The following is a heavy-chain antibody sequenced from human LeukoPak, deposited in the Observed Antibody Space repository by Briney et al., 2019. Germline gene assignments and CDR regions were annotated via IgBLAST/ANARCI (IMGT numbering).Heavy chain of an antibody. V-gene: IGHV3-11*01. Sequence: GGSLRLSCAASGFTFSDSYMSWIRQAPGKGLECISYISSSGTTIYYADSVKGRFTISRDNAKNSLYLQVNSLRAEDTAVYYCAGVYSYGFYYFHYWGQGTLVTVSS. CDR3: AGVYSYGFYYFHY. D-gene: IGHD5-18*01. J-gene: IGHJ4*02. CDR2: ISSSGTTI. CDR1: GFTFSDSY.